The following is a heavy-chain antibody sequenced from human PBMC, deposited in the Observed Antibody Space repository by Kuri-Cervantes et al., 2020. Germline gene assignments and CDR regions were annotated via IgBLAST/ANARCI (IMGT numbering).Heavy chain of an antibody. V-gene: IGHV4-34*01. Sequence: SQTLSLTCAVSGGSFSGYYWSWIRQPPGKGLEWIGEINHSGSTNYNASLKSRVTMSVDTSKSQFSLKLSSVTAADTAVYYCARVAVINWFDPWGQGTLVTVSS. J-gene: IGHJ5*02. CDR1: GGSFSGYY. D-gene: IGHD2-21*01. CDR3: ARVAVINWFDP. CDR2: INHSGST.